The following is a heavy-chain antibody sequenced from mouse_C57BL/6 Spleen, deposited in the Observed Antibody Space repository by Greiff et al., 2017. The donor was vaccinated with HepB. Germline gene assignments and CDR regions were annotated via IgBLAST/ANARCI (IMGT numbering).Heavy chain of an antibody. Sequence: QVQLQQPGAELVMPGASVKLSCKASGYTFTSYWMHWVKQRPGQGLEWIGEIDPSDSYTNYNQKFKGKSTLTVDKSSSTAYMQLSSLTSEDSAVYYCARESNYPMDYWGQGTSVTVAS. CDR1: GYTFTSYW. J-gene: IGHJ4*01. CDR2: IDPSDSYT. V-gene: IGHV1-69*01. CDR3: ARESNYPMDY. D-gene: IGHD2-5*01.